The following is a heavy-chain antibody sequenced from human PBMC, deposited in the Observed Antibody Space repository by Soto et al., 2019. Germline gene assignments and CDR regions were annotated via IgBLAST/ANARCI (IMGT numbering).Heavy chain of an antibody. V-gene: IGHV3-33*01. J-gene: IGHJ1*01. CDR1: GFTFSSYG. Sequence: PGGSLRLSCAASGFTFSSYGMHWVRQAPGKGLEWVAVIWYDGSNKYYADSVKGRFTISRDNSKNTLYLQMNSLRAEDTAVYYCARERKGHYPAGGFQHWCQGTLVTFSS. D-gene: IGHD3-22*01. CDR3: ARERKGHYPAGGFQH. CDR2: IWYDGSNK.